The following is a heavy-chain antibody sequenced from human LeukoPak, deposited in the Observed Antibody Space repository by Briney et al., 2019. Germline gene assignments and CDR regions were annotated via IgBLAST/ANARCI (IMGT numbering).Heavy chain of an antibody. CDR2: INPNSGGT. Sequence: ASVKVSCKASGYTFTGYYMHWVRQAPGQGLEWMGWINPNSGGTNYAQKFQGRVTMTRDTSISTAYMELSRLRSDDTAVYYCARGDYYASGGYYFHYWGQGTLVTVSS. V-gene: IGHV1-2*02. J-gene: IGHJ4*02. D-gene: IGHD3-22*01. CDR1: GYTFTGYY. CDR3: ARGDYYASGGYYFHY.